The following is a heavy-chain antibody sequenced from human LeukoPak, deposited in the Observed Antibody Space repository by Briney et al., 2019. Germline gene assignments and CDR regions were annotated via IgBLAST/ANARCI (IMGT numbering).Heavy chain of an antibody. CDR3: ASSRPGIAVAGKTFDY. CDR1: GGPISSYY. Sequence: SETLSLTCTVSGGPISSYYWSWIRQPPGKGLEWIGYIYYSGSTNYNPSLKSRVTISVDTSKNQFSLKLSSVTAADTAVYYCASSRPGIAVAGKTFDYWGQGTLVTVSS. D-gene: IGHD6-19*01. J-gene: IGHJ4*02. V-gene: IGHV4-59*01. CDR2: IYYSGST.